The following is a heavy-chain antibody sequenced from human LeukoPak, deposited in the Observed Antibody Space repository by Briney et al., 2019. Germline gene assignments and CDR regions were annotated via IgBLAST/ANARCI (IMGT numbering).Heavy chain of an antibody. CDR1: GFTFSSYS. Sequence: PGGSLRLSCAASGFTFSSYSMSWVRQAPGKGLEWVSSISSSSSYIYYADSVKGRFTISRDNAKNSLYLQMNSLRAEDTAVYYCARDRLQSGSDYWGQGTLVTVSS. J-gene: IGHJ4*02. V-gene: IGHV3-21*01. CDR2: ISSSSSYI. CDR3: ARDRLQSGSDY. D-gene: IGHD2-15*01.